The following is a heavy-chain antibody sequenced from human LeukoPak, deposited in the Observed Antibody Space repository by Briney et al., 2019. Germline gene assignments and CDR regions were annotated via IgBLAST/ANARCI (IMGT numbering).Heavy chain of an antibody. CDR1: GFTFSSYA. J-gene: IGHJ4*02. CDR2: TSGSGGST. V-gene: IGHV3-23*01. CDR3: AKDEGYCSSTSCYGFLDY. D-gene: IGHD2-2*01. Sequence: GASLRLSCAASGFTFSSYAMSWVRQAPGKGLEWVSATSGSGGSTYYADSVKGRFTISRDNSKNTLYLQMNSLRAEDTAVYYCAKDEGYCSSTSCYGFLDYWGQGTLVTVSS.